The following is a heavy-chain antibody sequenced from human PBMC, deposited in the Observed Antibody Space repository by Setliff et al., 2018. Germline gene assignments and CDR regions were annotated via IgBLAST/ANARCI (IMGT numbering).Heavy chain of an antibody. CDR1: GYTFRSHG. V-gene: IGHV1-18*01. D-gene: IGHD2-15*01. CDR3: AKDRVEVVVAAPQARFDP. J-gene: IGHJ5*02. Sequence: GASVKVSCKTSGYTFRSHGVSWVRQAPGQGLEWMGWISAYSGDTIYAQNYQGRVTMTTDTYTSTAHMELRSLRSDDTAVYYCAKDRVEVVVAAPQARFDPWGQGTLVTVSS. CDR2: ISAYSGDT.